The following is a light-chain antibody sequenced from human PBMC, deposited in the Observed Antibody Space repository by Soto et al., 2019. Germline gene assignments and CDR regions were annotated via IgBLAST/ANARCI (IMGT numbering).Light chain of an antibody. J-gene: IGLJ2*01. CDR1: SSDVGGYNY. Sequence: QSVLTQPASVSGSTRQSITISCTGTSSDVGGYNYVSWYQQHPGKAPKLMIYDVSNRPSGVSNRFSGSKSGNTASLTISGLQAEDEADYYCSSYTSSSTLEFGGGTKLTVL. V-gene: IGLV2-14*01. CDR2: DVS. CDR3: SSYTSSSTLE.